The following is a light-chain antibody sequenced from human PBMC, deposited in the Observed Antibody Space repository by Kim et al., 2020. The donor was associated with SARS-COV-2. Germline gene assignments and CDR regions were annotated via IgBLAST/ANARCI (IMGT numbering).Light chain of an antibody. CDR2: RNN. V-gene: IGLV1-47*01. CDR3: AAWDDSLSALV. J-gene: IGLJ1*01. CDR1: SSNIGSNY. Sequence: QSVLTQPPSASGTPGQRVTISSSGSSSNIGSNYVYWYQQFPGTAPKLLIYRNNQRPSGVPDRFSGSKSGTSASLAISGLRSEDEADYYCAAWDDSLSALVLGTGTKVTVL.